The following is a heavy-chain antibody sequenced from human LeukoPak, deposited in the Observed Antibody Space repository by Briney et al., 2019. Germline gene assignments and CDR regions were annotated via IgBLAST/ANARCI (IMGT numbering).Heavy chain of an antibody. V-gene: IGHV3-21*01. CDR3: ARETRAATRLFDY. D-gene: IGHD2-15*01. J-gene: IGHJ4*02. Sequence: PGGSLRLSCAASGFTFSSYSMNWVRQAPGKGLEWVSSISSSSSSYIYYADSVKGRFTISRDNAKNSLYLQMNSLRAEDTAVYYCARETRAATRLFDYWGQGTLVTVSS. CDR2: ISSSSSSYI. CDR1: GFTFSSYS.